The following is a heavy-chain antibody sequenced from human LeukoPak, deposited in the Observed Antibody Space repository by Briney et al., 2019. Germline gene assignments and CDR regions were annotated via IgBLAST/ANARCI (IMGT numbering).Heavy chain of an antibody. Sequence: SSPTLVNPPQTLTLTCTFSGVSLSTRGVGVGWIREPPREALEWLTLIYWNDDTPYNQSLKSSLTPTNCTSKHHGALTMTNMDPVDTAAYYCAHRDTSMALDYWGQGTPVTVSS. CDR3: AHRDTSMALDY. D-gene: IGHD5-18*01. CDR1: GVSLSTRGVG. V-gene: IGHV2-5*01. J-gene: IGHJ4*02. CDR2: IYWNDDT.